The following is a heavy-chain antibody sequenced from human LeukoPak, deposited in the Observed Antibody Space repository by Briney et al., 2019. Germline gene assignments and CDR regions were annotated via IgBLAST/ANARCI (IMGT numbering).Heavy chain of an antibody. Sequence: GGSLRLSCAASEFTFSSYWMSWVRQAPGKGLEWVANIKQDGSEKYYVDSVEGRFTISRDNAKNSLYLQMNSLRAEDTAVYYCVRDPSAFCGGDCPDYWGQGTLATVSS. J-gene: IGHJ4*02. D-gene: IGHD2-21*02. V-gene: IGHV3-7*03. CDR2: IKQDGSEK. CDR3: VRDPSAFCGGDCPDY. CDR1: EFTFSSYW.